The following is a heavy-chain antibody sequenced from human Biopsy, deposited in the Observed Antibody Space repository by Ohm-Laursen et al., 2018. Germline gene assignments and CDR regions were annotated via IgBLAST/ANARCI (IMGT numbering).Heavy chain of an antibody. Sequence: ASVKVSCKVSGYTLTDLSMHWVRQAPGKGLEWMGSFAPENGKTIYAQKFQGRVTMTEDTSTDTAYMELSNLRSEDTAVYYCAGDINNWNVNYWGQGTLVIVSS. CDR2: FAPENGKT. CDR1: GYTLTDLS. V-gene: IGHV1-24*01. D-gene: IGHD1-20*01. J-gene: IGHJ4*02. CDR3: AGDINNWNVNY.